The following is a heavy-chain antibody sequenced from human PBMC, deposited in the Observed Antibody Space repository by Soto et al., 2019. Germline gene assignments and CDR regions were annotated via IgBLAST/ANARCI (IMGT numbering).Heavy chain of an antibody. V-gene: IGHV4-30-4*02. D-gene: IGHD6-19*01. J-gene: IGHJ5*02. CDR1: GGSISNGDYY. Sequence: SETLSLTCTVSGGSISNGDYYWSWIRQPPGKGLEWIGYIYYSGSTYYNPSLKSRVTISVDTSKNQFSLKLSSVTAADTAVYYCARARGIAVAGTGKWFDPWGQGTLVTVSS. CDR3: ARARGIAVAGTGKWFDP. CDR2: IYYSGST.